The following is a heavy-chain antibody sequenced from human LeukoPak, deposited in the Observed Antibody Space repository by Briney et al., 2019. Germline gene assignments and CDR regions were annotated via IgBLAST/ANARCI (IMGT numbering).Heavy chain of an antibody. CDR1: GFTFSDYY. D-gene: IGHD6-13*01. V-gene: IGHV3-11*04. CDR3: ARSRGGSSWPGNHYYYYMDV. Sequence: PGGSLRLSCAASGFTFSDYYMSWIRQAPGKGLEWVSYISSSGSTIYYADSVKGRFTISRDNAKNSLYLQMNSLRAEDKAAYYCARSRGGSSWPGNHYYYYMDVWGKGNTVTVSS. J-gene: IGHJ6*03. CDR2: ISSSGSTI.